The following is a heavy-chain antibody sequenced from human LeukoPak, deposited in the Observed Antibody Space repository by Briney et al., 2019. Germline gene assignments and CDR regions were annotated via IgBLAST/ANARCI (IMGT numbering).Heavy chain of an antibody. J-gene: IGHJ4*02. CDR3: AKDNRRHYTSGPNPDSLH. Sequence: GGSLRLSCAGSGFIFNNYAMHWVRHPPGKGLEWVSGISWNSGTIDYADSVRGRFTISRDNAKNSLYLQMDSLRVEDTAFYYCAKDNRRHYTSGPNPDSLHWGQGALVTVSS. CDR2: ISWNSGTI. D-gene: IGHD6-19*01. CDR1: GFIFNNYA. V-gene: IGHV3-9*01.